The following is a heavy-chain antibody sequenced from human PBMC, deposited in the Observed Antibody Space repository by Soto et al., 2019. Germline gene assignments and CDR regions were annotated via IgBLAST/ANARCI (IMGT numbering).Heavy chain of an antibody. V-gene: IGHV1-8*01. CDR3: AREDVVATMEGVYYYYYGMDV. J-gene: IGHJ6*02. CDR1: GYTFTSYD. Sequence: ASVKVSCKASGYTFTSYDINWVRQATGQGLEWTGWMNPNSGNTGYAQKFQGRVTMTRNTSISTAYMELSSLRSEDTAVYYCAREDVVATMEGVYYYYYGMDVWGQGTTVTVSS. D-gene: IGHD5-12*01. CDR2: MNPNSGNT.